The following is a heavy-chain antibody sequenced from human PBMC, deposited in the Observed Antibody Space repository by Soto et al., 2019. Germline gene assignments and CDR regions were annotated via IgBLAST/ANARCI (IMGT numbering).Heavy chain of an antibody. Sequence: GASVKVSCKASGGTFSSYAISWVRQAPGQGLEWMGGIIPIFGTANYAQKFQGRVTITADESTSTAYMELSSLRSEDTAVYYCARSTPGGQLGVFTAYDYWGQGTLVTVSS. CDR3: ARSTPGGQLGVFTAYDY. J-gene: IGHJ4*02. CDR1: GGTFSSYA. CDR2: IIPIFGTA. V-gene: IGHV1-69*13. D-gene: IGHD6-6*01.